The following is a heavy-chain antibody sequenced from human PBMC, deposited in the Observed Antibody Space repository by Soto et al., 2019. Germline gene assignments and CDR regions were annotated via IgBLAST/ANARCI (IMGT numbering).Heavy chain of an antibody. D-gene: IGHD2-2*03. V-gene: IGHV3-30*18. Sequence: GGPMRLPCAASEFTFSHYAMHWVRQAPGKGLEWVAVISNDGRNQFYADSVKGRFTISRDNSENTLYMQMHSLRGEDTAVYYCAKDGYCSATNCYPNHFDSWGRGTLVTVSS. CDR2: ISNDGRNQ. J-gene: IGHJ4*02. CDR3: AKDGYCSATNCYPNHFDS. CDR1: EFTFSHYA.